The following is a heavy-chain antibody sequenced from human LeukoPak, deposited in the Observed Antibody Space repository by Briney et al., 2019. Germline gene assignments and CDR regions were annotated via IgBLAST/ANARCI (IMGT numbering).Heavy chain of an antibody. Sequence: SETLSLTCTVSGGSISSSSYYWGWIRQPPGKGLGWIGSIYYSGSTYYNPSLKSRVTISVDTSKNQFSLKLSSVTAADTAVYYCARQHDYGDYNAFDIWGQGTMVTVSS. CDR1: GGSISSSSYY. CDR3: ARQHDYGDYNAFDI. CDR2: IYYSGST. V-gene: IGHV4-39*01. J-gene: IGHJ3*02. D-gene: IGHD4-17*01.